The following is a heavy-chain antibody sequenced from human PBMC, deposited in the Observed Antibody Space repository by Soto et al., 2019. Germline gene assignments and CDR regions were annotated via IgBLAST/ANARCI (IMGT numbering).Heavy chain of an antibody. CDR2: IYPGDSDT. J-gene: IGHJ6*02. CDR1: GYSFTSYW. V-gene: IGHV5-51*01. D-gene: IGHD3-10*01. CDR3: ARVYYGSGSPIGGMDV. Sequence: GESLKISCKGSGYSFTSYWIGWVSQMPGKGLEWMGIIYPGDSDTRYSPSFQGQVTISADKSISTAYLQWSSLKASDTAMYYCARVYYGSGSPIGGMDVWGQGTTVTVSS.